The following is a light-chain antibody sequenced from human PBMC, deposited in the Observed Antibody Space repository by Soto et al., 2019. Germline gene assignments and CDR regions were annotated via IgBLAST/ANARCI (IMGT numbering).Light chain of an antibody. CDR2: GAS. CDR1: QSVTSNY. CDR3: QQYHRYST. V-gene: IGKV3-20*01. J-gene: IGKJ1*01. Sequence: EIVLTQSPGTLSLSPGERATLSCRASQSVTSNYLAWYQQTPGQAPRLLIFGASIRATGIPDRFSGSASGTEFTLTISSLDSDDFATYYCQQYHRYSTFGQGTKVDIK.